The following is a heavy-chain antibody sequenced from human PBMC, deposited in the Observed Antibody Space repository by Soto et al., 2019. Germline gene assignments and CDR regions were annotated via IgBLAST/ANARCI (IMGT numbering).Heavy chain of an antibody. CDR3: EKLDV. Sequence: SGGSLRLSCAASGFTFSSYGMHWVRQAPGKGLEWVAVISYDGSNKYYADSVKGRFTISRDNSKNTLYLQMNSLRAEDTAVYYCEKLDVWGQGTTVTVFS. CDR2: ISYDGSNK. J-gene: IGHJ6*02. CDR1: GFTFSSYG. V-gene: IGHV3-30*18.